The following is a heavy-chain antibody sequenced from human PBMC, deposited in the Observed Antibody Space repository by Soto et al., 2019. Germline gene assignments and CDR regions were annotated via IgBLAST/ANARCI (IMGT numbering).Heavy chain of an antibody. V-gene: IGHV6-1*01. CDR2: TYYRSKWYN. J-gene: IGHJ6*02. Sequence: SQTLSLTCAISGDSVSSNSAAWNWIRQSPSRGLEWLGRTYYRSKWYNDYAVSVKSRITINPDTSKNQFSLQLNSVTPEDTAVYYCAREMIVVVITPHYGMDVWGQGTTVTVSS. CDR3: AREMIVVVITPHYGMDV. CDR1: GDSVSSNSAA. D-gene: IGHD3-22*01.